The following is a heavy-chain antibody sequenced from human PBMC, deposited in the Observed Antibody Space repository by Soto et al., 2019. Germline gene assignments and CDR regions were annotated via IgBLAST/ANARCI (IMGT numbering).Heavy chain of an antibody. D-gene: IGHD2-21*02. CDR2: ISGSGGST. V-gene: IGHV3-23*01. J-gene: IGHJ4*02. CDR1: GFTFSSYA. Sequence: EVQLLESGGGLVQPGGSQRLSCTASGFTFSSYALSWVRQAPGKGLEWVSSISGSGGSTYYADSVKGRVTISRDNSKNTLYLQMSSLRADDTAVYYCAKESLKTPVTRPVDCWGQGTVVTVSS. CDR3: AKESLKTPVTRPVDC.